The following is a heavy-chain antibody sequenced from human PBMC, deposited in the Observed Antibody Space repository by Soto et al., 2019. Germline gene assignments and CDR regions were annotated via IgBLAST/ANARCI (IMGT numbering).Heavy chain of an antibody. V-gene: IGHV1-2*02. Sequence: ASVKVSCKASGYAFTGHFMHWVRQAPGQGFEWMGWINPNSGGTNYVQRFQGRVSMTRDTSISTAYMELSRLTSDDTAVYYCARDDYGGNSGVLVDFWGQGTLVTVSS. CDR1: GYAFTGHF. J-gene: IGHJ4*02. CDR3: ARDDYGGNSGVLVDF. CDR2: INPNSGGT. D-gene: IGHD4-17*01.